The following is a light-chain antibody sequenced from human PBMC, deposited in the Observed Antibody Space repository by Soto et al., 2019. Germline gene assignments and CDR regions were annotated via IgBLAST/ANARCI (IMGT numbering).Light chain of an antibody. CDR2: KGS. J-gene: IGKJ1*01. Sequence: DIQMTQSPSTLSASVGDRVTITCRASQSISSWLAWYQQKPGKAPKLLIYKGSSLESGVPSRFSGSGSGTEFTLTISSLQPDDFATYYCQQYNSYGTFGQGTKVDIK. CDR3: QQYNSYGT. CDR1: QSISSW. V-gene: IGKV1-5*03.